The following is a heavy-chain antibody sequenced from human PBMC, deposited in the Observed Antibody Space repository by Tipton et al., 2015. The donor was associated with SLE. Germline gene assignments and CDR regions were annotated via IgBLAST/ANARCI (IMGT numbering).Heavy chain of an antibody. CDR2: INYSGTT. J-gene: IGHJ5*02. CDR1: GGSISRSTHY. Sequence: GLVKPSETLSLTCTVSGGSISRSTHYWGWIRQPPGKGLEWIGNINYSGTTYYNPSLRSRVTTSVDTSKNQFSLKLTSVTAADTAVYYCARGGWFDAWGPGILVTVSS. CDR3: ARGGWFDA. V-gene: IGHV4-39*07.